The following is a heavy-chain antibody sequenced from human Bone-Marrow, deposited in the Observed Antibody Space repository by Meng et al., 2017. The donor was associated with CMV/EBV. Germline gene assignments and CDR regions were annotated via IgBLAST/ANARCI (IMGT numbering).Heavy chain of an antibody. Sequence: GESLKISCAASGFTVSSNYMSWVRQAPGKGLEWVSVIYSGGSTYYADSVKGRFTISRDNSKNTLYLQMNSLRAEDTAVYYCARYCSSTSCFNDAFGIWGQGTMVTVSS. J-gene: IGHJ3*02. CDR1: GFTVSSNY. D-gene: IGHD2-2*01. CDR3: ARYCSSTSCFNDAFGI. V-gene: IGHV3-53*01. CDR2: IYSGGST.